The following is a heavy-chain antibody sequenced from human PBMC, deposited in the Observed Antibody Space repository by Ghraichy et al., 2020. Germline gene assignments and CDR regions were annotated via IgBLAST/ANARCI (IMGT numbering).Heavy chain of an antibody. J-gene: IGHJ3*01. D-gene: IGHD3-10*01. CDR1: ASAFSELE. CDR3: ARDLHYGSGNEN. Sequence: GESLRLSCVVSASAFSELEINWVRQAPGKGLEWVSYISTSSGRIKYYADSVKGRFTISRDNAKNSVYLQMNSLRADDTGVYYCARDLHYGSGNENWGRGTMVTVS. V-gene: IGHV3-48*01. CDR2: ISTSSGRIK.